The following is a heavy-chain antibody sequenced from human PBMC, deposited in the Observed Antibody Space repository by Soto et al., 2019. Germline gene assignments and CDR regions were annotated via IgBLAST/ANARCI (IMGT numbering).Heavy chain of an antibody. J-gene: IGHJ1*01. D-gene: IGHD2-21*02. CDR3: AMDCDDRPEHFKH. V-gene: IGHV1-18*04. CDR1: GYIFTSYG. CDR2: ISPLKGRT. Sequence: QVQLVQSGPDLKRPGASMKVSCKASGYIFTSYGISWLRQAPGQGLEWMAWISPLKGRTQYSQKAQGRVTLSTDTSSNTAYMEMTTLRVDDTAVYYCAMDCDDRPEHFKHWGQGTLVTVS.